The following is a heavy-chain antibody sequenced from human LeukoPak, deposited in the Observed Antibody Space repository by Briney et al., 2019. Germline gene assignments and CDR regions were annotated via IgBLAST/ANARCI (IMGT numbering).Heavy chain of an antibody. CDR1: GFTFSSYG. CDR3: AKAGGSYYYLDY. D-gene: IGHD1-26*01. J-gene: IGHJ4*02. Sequence: PGGSLRLSCAASGFTFSSYGMHWVRQAPGKGLVWVTRINTDGISTTYADSVKGRFTISRDNAKNTLYLQMNSLRAEDTAVYYCAKAGGSYYYLDYWGQGTLVTVSS. V-gene: IGHV3-74*01. CDR2: INTDGIST.